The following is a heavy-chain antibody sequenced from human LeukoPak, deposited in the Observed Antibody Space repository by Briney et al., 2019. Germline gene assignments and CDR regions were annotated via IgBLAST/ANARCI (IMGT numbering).Heavy chain of an antibody. CDR3: AGGRGGGYFDWLLSPFDY. D-gene: IGHD3-9*01. J-gene: IGHJ4*02. CDR2: INHSGST. CDR1: GGSFSGYY. V-gene: IGHV4-34*01. Sequence: SETLSLTCAVYGGSFSGYYWSWIRQPPGKGLEWIGEINHSGSTNYNPSLKSRVTISVDTSKNQFSLKLSSVTAADTAVYYCAGGRGGGYFDWLLSPFDYWGQGTLVTVSS.